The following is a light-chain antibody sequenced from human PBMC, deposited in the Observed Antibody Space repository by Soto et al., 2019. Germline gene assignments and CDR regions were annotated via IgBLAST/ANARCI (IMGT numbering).Light chain of an antibody. CDR3: LQDYNYPWT. CDR2: AAS. J-gene: IGKJ1*01. CDR1: QSISNH. V-gene: IGKV1-6*01. Sequence: IQMTQSPSSLSASVEDRVIITCRASQSISNHLNWYQQKPGKAPKLLMYAASTLQSGVPSRFSGSGSGTGFTLTISSLQPEDCATYYCLQDYNYPWTFGQGTKVDIK.